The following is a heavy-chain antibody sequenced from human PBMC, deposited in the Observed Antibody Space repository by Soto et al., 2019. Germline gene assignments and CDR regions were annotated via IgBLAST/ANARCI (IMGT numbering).Heavy chain of an antibody. D-gene: IGHD4-17*01. J-gene: IGHJ6*02. Sequence: QAQLVQSGAEVKKPGSSVKVSCKASGGTLSNYAFTLVRQGPGQGLEWMGGIIPIFNTANYAQKFQGRVTITADESTSTAYMEVNSLTSEDTAVYYCARVRPTDYVGNYNNGMDVWGQGTRVTVSS. CDR2: IIPIFNTA. V-gene: IGHV1-69*01. CDR1: GGTLSNYA. CDR3: ARVRPTDYVGNYNNGMDV.